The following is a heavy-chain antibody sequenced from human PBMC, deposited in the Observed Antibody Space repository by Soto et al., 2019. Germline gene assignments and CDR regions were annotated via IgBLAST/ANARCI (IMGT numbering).Heavy chain of an antibody. J-gene: IGHJ5*02. CDR3: AGMATSVTLHWFDP. CDR1: GYTFTNYD. V-gene: IGHV1-8*01. D-gene: IGHD2-21*02. Sequence: AAVKCSFKASGYTFTNYDISWVRQATGQGLDCMGWMNPNSANTGYAQKFQGRVSMTRDTSTNTAYMELSSLRSEDTAIYYCAGMATSVTLHWFDPWGQGTLVTVSS. CDR2: MNPNSANT.